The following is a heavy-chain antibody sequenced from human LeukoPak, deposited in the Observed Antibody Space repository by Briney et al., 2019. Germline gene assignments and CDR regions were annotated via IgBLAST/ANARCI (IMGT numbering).Heavy chain of an antibody. J-gene: IGHJ1*01. D-gene: IGHD3-22*01. CDR1: GYTFTGNY. CDR2: INPNSGGT. V-gene: IGHV1-2*02. Sequence: ASVKVSCKASGYTFTGNYMHWVRQAPGQGLEWMGWINPNSGGTNYAQKFQGRVTMTRDTSIGTAYMELDRLRSDDTAVYYCARGSYDSSDFEYFHHWGQGTLVTVSS. CDR3: ARGSYDSSDFEYFHH.